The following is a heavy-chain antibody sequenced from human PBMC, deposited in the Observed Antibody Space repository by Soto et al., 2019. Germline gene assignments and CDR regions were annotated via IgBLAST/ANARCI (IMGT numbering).Heavy chain of an antibody. Sequence: SLRLSCAASGFTFSSYGMHWVRQAPGKGLEWVAVISYDGSNKYYADSVKGRFTISRDNSKNTLYLQMNSLRAEDTAVYYCAKDKVEYSSSYAFDYWGQGTLVTVSS. CDR1: GFTFSSYG. CDR3: AKDKVEYSSSYAFDY. CDR2: ISYDGSNK. D-gene: IGHD6-6*01. V-gene: IGHV3-30*18. J-gene: IGHJ4*02.